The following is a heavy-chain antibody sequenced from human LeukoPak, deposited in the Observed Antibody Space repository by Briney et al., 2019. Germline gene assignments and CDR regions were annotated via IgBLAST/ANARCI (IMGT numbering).Heavy chain of an antibody. D-gene: IGHD6-13*01. CDR2: IYYSWCT. J-gene: IGHJ5*02. CDR1: GGSISSYY. V-gene: IGHV4-59*01. CDR3: ARGAALYSSSWYWFGP. Sequence: SETLSLTCTVPGGSISSYYWRWIRQPPGKGLEWIGYIYYSWCTDYNPSLKSRVTISLHTSKHQFSLKLSSVTAADTAVYYCARGAALYSSSWYWFGPSGQGTLVTVSS.